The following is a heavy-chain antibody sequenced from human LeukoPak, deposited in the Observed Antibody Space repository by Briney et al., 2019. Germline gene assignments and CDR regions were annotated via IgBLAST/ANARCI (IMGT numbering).Heavy chain of an antibody. J-gene: IGHJ6*03. Sequence: GGSLRLSCAASRFTFSSYDMHWVRRATGKGLEWVSAIGTAGDTYYPGSVKGRFTISRENAKNSLYLQMNSLRAGDTAVYYCARGMSIVGATLDYMDVWGKGTTVTVSS. CDR1: RFTFSSYD. V-gene: IGHV3-13*01. CDR3: ARGMSIVGATLDYMDV. CDR2: IGTAGDT. D-gene: IGHD1-26*01.